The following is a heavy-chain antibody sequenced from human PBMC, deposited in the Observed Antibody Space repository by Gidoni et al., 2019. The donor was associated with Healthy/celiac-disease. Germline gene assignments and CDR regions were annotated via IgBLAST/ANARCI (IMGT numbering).Heavy chain of an antibody. J-gene: IGHJ4*02. CDR1: GGSFSGYY. CDR2: INHSGST. V-gene: IGHV4-34*01. D-gene: IGHD3-22*01. Sequence: QVQLQQWGAGLLKPSETLSLTCAVYGGSFSGYYWSWIHQPPGKGLEWIGEINHSGSTNYNPSLKSRVTISVDTSKNQFSLKLSSVTAADTAVYYCARGSSYYYDSSGYYSNWGQGTLVTVSS. CDR3: ARGSSYYYDSSGYYSN.